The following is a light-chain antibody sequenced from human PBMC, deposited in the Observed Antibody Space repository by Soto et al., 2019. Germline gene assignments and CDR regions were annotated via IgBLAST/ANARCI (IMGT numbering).Light chain of an antibody. CDR3: QQYNNWPLT. CDR2: GAS. CDR1: QSVSSN. V-gene: IGKV3-15*01. J-gene: IGKJ3*01. Sequence: EIVMTQSPATLSVSPGERATLSCRASQSVSSNLAWYQQKPGQAPRLLLYGASTRATGIPARFSGSGSGTEFTLTISSLQSEDCAVYYCQQYNNWPLTFGPGTKVDIK.